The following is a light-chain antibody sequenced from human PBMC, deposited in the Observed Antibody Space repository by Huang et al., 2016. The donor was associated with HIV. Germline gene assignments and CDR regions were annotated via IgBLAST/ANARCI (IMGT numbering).Light chain of an antibody. V-gene: IGKV4-1*01. CDR1: QSLLYSSNNQNY. J-gene: IGKJ2*01. Sequence: DIVMTQSPDSLAVSLGERATINCKSSQSLLYSSNNQNYLGWYQMKPVQSPRLLIYWASNRESGVPDRFSGSGSGTDFTLTIDSLQPEDVAFYYCQQYYNIPPAFGQGTKLEIK. CDR3: QQYYNIPPA. CDR2: WAS.